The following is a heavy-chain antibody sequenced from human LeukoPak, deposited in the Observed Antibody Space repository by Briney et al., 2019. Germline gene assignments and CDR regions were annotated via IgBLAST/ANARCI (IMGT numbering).Heavy chain of an antibody. CDR3: AKGAIVGADYYFDS. CDR1: GFTFTSYG. CDR2: ISGSGGST. Sequence: PGGTLRLSCAASGFTFTSYGMNWVRRAPGKGLEWVSVISGSGGSTYYADSVKGRFTISRDNSKNTLYLQMNSLRAEDTAVYYCAKGAIVGADYYFDSWGQGTLVTVSS. D-gene: IGHD1-26*01. J-gene: IGHJ4*02. V-gene: IGHV3-23*01.